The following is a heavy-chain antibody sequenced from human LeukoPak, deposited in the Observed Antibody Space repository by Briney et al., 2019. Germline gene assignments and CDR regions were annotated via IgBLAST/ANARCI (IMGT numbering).Heavy chain of an antibody. V-gene: IGHV3-21*01. CDR1: GFTFSSYS. D-gene: IGHD3-3*01. Sequence: GGSLRLSCAASGFTFSSYSMNWVRQAPGKGLEWVSSISSSSSYIYYADSVKGRFTISRDNAKNSLYLQMNSLRAEDTAVYYCARDTRIFGVVRGTDYWGQGTLVTVSS. CDR2: ISSSSSYI. J-gene: IGHJ4*02. CDR3: ARDTRIFGVVRGTDY.